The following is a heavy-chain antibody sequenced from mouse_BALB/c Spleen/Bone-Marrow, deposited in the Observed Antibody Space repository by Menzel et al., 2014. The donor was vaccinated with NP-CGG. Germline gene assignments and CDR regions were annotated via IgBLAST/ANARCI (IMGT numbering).Heavy chain of an antibody. CDR2: IRNKANGYTT. CDR3: TRDRNYDIHWYSDV. Sequence: EVKVEESGGGLVQPGGSLRLSCATSGFTFTDYYMSWVRQPPGKALEWLGFIRNKANGYTTEYSASVKGRFTISRDNSQSILYLQMNILRTEDSATYYCTRDRNYDIHWYSDVWAQGPRSPSPQ. V-gene: IGHV7-3*02. D-gene: IGHD1-1*01. J-gene: IGHJ1*01. CDR1: GFTFTDYY.